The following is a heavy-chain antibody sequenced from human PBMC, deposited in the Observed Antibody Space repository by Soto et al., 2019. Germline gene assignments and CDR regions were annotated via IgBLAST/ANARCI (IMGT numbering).Heavy chain of an antibody. Sequence: QVQLVQSGAEVKKPGSSVKVSCKASGGTFSSYTISWVRQAPGQGLEWMGRIIPILGIANYAQKFQGRVTITADKSTSTAYMELSSLRSEDTAVHYCARLIVGATTNAFDIWGQGTMVTVSS. D-gene: IGHD1-26*01. CDR3: ARLIVGATTNAFDI. CDR1: GGTFSSYT. V-gene: IGHV1-69*02. J-gene: IGHJ3*02. CDR2: IIPILGIA.